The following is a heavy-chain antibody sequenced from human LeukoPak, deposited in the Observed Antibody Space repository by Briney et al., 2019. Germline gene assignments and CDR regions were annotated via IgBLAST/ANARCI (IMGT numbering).Heavy chain of an antibody. CDR1: GLTVSSNY. D-gene: IGHD1-26*01. CDR2: IVSGGTT. Sequence: GGSLRLSCAASGLTVSSNYMSWVRQAPGKGPGWVSIIVSGGTTYYTDSVKGRFTISRDNSKNTLYLQMNSLRAEDTALYYCARTIVGAAHDAFDIWGLGTMVTVSS. CDR3: ARTIVGAAHDAFDI. V-gene: IGHV3-66*01. J-gene: IGHJ3*02.